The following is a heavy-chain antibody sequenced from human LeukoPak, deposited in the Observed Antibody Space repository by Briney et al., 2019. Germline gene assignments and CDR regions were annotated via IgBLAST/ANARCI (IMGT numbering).Heavy chain of an antibody. J-gene: IGHJ5*02. D-gene: IGHD3-3*01. CDR1: GGSISSGGYY. Sequence: PSQTLSLTCTVSGGSISSGGYYWSWIRQHPGKGLEWIGYIYYSGSTYYNPSLKSRVTISVDTSKNQFSLKLSSVTAADTAVYYCARDRITIFGVDPPVFNWFDPWGQGTLVTVSS. CDR3: ARDRITIFGVDPPVFNWFDP. V-gene: IGHV4-31*03. CDR2: IYYSGST.